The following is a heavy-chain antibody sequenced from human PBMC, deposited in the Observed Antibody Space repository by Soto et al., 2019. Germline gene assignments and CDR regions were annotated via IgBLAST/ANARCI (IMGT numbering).Heavy chain of an antibody. CDR1: GFTFSSYA. CDR3: ARERTADMGYYYYGMDV. CDR2: ISYDGSNK. D-gene: IGHD2-21*02. Sequence: LRLSCAASGFTFSSYAMHWVRQAPGKGLEWVAVISYDGSNKYYADSVKGRFTISRDNSKNTLYLQMNSLRAEDTAVYYCARERTADMGYYYYGMDVWGQGTTVTVSS. J-gene: IGHJ6*02. V-gene: IGHV3-30-3*01.